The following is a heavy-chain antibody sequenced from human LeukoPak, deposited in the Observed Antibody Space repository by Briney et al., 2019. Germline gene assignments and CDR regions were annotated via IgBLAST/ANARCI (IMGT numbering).Heavy chain of an antibody. CDR1: GFTVSSDY. CDR3: ARDEGV. V-gene: IGHV3-21*01. D-gene: IGHD3-10*01. J-gene: IGHJ4*02. Sequence: GGSLRLSCAASGFTVSSDYMNWVRQVPEKGLEWVSSISRAATYIHYADSVEGRFTISRDNAKNALYLQMNSLRVEDTGVYYCARDEGVWGQGTLVTVSS. CDR2: ISRAATYI.